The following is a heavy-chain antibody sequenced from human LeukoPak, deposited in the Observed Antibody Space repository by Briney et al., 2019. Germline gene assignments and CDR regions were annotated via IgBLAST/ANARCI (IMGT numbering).Heavy chain of an antibody. CDR1: GFNLNSYE. Sequence: PGGSLRLSCAASGFNLNSYEMNWVRQAPGKGLEWVSYISSSGSTIYYADSVKGRFTISRDNAKNSLYLRMNSLRAEDTAVYYCARGPHSSGYYGHYFDYWGQGTLVTVSS. CDR2: ISSSGSTI. CDR3: ARGPHSSGYYGHYFDY. V-gene: IGHV3-48*03. J-gene: IGHJ4*02. D-gene: IGHD3-22*01.